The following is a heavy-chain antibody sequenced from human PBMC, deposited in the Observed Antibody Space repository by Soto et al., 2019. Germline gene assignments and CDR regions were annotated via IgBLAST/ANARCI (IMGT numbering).Heavy chain of an antibody. Sequence: QVQLVQSGAEVQKPGASVKVSCKASGYTFTSYDINWVRQATGQGLEWMGWMNPNNGNTGYAQKFQGRVTMTRNTSISTAYMELSSLRSEDTAVYYCARSVEWLASFDYWGQGTLVTVSS. D-gene: IGHD6-19*01. CDR3: ARSVEWLASFDY. V-gene: IGHV1-8*01. J-gene: IGHJ4*02. CDR1: GYTFTSYD. CDR2: MNPNNGNT.